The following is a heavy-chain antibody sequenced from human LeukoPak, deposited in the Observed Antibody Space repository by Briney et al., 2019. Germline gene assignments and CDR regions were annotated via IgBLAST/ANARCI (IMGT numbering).Heavy chain of an antibody. CDR1: GYTFINFG. Sequence: ASAKVSCTASGYTFINFGIYWVRQAPGQGLEWMGWISAYNGNTKYAPQFQGRVTMTTDTSTSKAYMELRSVRSGDTAVYYCARAHYGDPPGDYWGQGTLVTVSS. CDR2: ISAYNGNT. J-gene: IGHJ4*02. CDR3: ARAHYGDPPGDY. D-gene: IGHD4-17*01. V-gene: IGHV1-18*01.